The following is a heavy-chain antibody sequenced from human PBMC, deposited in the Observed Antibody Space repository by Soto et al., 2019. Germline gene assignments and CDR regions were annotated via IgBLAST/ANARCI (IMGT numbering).Heavy chain of an antibody. D-gene: IGHD1-20*01. CDR2: INPTTGGT. CDR3: ARASGSPITVSAPLGF. V-gene: IGHV1-2*02. CDR1: GYSLTEYY. Sequence: ASVKVSCKASGYSLTEYYLHWVRQAPGQGLEWMGWINPTTGGTTYAQKFEGRVTMTRDRSVNTAYMELSRLRSDDTALYFCARASGSPITVSAPLGFCGQVSLVTGSP. J-gene: IGHJ4*02.